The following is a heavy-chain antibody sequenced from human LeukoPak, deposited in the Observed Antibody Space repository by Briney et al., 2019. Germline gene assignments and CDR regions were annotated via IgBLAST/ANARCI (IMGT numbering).Heavy chain of an antibody. V-gene: IGHV4-4*07. CDR3: ALSGRYFDY. Sequence: PSETLSLTCTLSGGSISSYYWRWLRQPAGKGLEWIWRIYTSGSTNYNLSLKSRVTMSVDTSKNQFSLKLSSVTAADTAVYYCALSGRYFDYWGQGTLVTVSS. CDR1: GGSISSYY. D-gene: IGHD6-19*01. J-gene: IGHJ4*02. CDR2: IYTSGST.